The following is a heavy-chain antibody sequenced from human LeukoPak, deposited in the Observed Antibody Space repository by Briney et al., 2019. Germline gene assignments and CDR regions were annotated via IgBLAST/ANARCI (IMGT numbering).Heavy chain of an antibody. V-gene: IGHV1-18*01. J-gene: IGHJ6*03. Sequence: ASVKVSCKASGYTFTSYGISWVRQAPGQGLEWMGWISAYNGNTNYAQKLQGRVTMTTDTSTSTAYMELRSLRSDDTAVYYCARKPAANYYYYYVDVWGKGTTVTVSS. D-gene: IGHD2-2*01. CDR2: ISAYNGNT. CDR3: ARKPAANYYYYYVDV. CDR1: GYTFTSYG.